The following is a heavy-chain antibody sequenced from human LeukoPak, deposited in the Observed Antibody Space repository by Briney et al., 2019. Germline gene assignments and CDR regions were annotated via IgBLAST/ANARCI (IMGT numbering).Heavy chain of an antibody. D-gene: IGHD3-22*01. Sequence: GRSLRLSCAASGFTFSSYAIHWVRQSPGKGLEWVAVISYGGSDKYYADSVKGRFSISRDNSKNTVYLQINSLRGDDTAVYYCARDHDSNGYYSSVGIWGQGTMVAVSS. CDR3: ARDHDSNGYYSSVGI. V-gene: IGHV3-30*04. CDR2: ISYGGSDK. J-gene: IGHJ3*02. CDR1: GFTFSSYA.